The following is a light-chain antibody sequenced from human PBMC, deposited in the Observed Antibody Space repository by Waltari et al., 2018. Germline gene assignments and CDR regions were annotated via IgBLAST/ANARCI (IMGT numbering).Light chain of an antibody. CDR2: NVS. Sequence: AIQMTQSPSSLSASVGDRVTITCRASQAIRSDLGWYQQKPGKAPNLLIYNVSNLQSGVPSRFSGSGSGTDFTRAISSLQPEDFGSYYCLQDYVYPWTFGQGTKVEIK. CDR3: LQDYVYPWT. V-gene: IGKV1-6*01. CDR1: QAIRSD. J-gene: IGKJ1*01.